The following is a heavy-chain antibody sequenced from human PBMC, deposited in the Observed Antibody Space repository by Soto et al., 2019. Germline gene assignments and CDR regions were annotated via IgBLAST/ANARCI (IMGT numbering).Heavy chain of an antibody. D-gene: IGHD1-26*01. CDR2: ITVNSGNT. V-gene: IGHV1-18*01. CDR3: ARGLGGGYYYLDY. J-gene: IGHJ4*02. Sequence: QGQLEQSGAEVKRPGASVKVSCKASGYAFTNYGISWVRQAPGQGLEWMGWITVNSGNTKYAQKIQGRVTMSTDTSTRTAYMELRSLRDDDTAVYFCARGLGGGYYYLDYWGQGTLVTVSS. CDR1: GYAFTNYG.